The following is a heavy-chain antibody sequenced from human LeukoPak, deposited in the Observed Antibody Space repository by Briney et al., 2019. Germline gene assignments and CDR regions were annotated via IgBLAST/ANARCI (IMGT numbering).Heavy chain of an antibody. V-gene: IGHV3-23*01. Sequence: GGSLRLSCAASGFIFSSYAMSWVRQAPGKGLEWVSRISYSGGSTYSADSVKGRFTISRDNSKNTLYLQMDNLRVEDTAVDYCARVSKPGWYDYYYMDVWGKGTTVIVSS. CDR3: ARVSKPGWYDYYYMDV. J-gene: IGHJ6*03. D-gene: IGHD5/OR15-5a*01. CDR2: ISYSGGST. CDR1: GFIFSSYA.